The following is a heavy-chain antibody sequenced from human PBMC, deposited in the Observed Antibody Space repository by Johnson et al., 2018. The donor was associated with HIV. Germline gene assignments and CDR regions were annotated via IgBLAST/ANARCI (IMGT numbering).Heavy chain of an antibody. CDR1: GFTFSSYG. CDR2: ISYDGSNK. J-gene: IGHJ3*01. V-gene: IGHV3-30*03. Sequence: QVQLVESGGGVVRPGRSLRLSCAASGFTFSSYGMHWVRQAPGKGLEWVAFISYDGSNKYYVDSVKGRFTISRDNSKNTLYLQMNSLRAEDTAVYYCVRDRSTYSGSYYGWDAFALWGQGTMVTVSS. D-gene: IGHD1-26*01. CDR3: VRDRSTYSGSYYGWDAFAL.